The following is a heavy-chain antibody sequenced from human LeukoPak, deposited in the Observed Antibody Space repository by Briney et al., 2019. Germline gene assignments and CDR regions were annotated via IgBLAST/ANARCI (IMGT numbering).Heavy chain of an antibody. D-gene: IGHD6-19*01. Sequence: SETLSLTCTVSGGSISSGGYYWTWIRQPPGKGLEWIGHISYSGSPYHNPSLKSRLTISMDTSKNQFSLNLSSVTVAGTAVYYCARRGSGWFDYWGQGTLVTVSS. CDR2: ISYSGSP. CDR3: ARRGSGWFDY. V-gene: IGHV4-30-4*01. J-gene: IGHJ4*02. CDR1: GGSISSGGYY.